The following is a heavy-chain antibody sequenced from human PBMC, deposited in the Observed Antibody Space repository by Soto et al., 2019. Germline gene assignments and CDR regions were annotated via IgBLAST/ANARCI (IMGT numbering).Heavy chain of an antibody. Sequence: GGSLRLSCAASGFTISSYALSWVRQAPGKGLEWVSAISGSGGSTYYADSVKGRFTISRDNSKNTLYLQMNSLRAEDTAVYYCAKVLEYSSSRHYYYGMDVWGQGTTVTVSS. V-gene: IGHV3-23*01. CDR3: AKVLEYSSSRHYYYGMDV. CDR2: ISGSGGST. D-gene: IGHD6-6*01. CDR1: GFTISSYA. J-gene: IGHJ6*02.